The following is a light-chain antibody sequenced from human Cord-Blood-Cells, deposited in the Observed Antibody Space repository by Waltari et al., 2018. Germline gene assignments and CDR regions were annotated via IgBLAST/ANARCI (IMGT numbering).Light chain of an antibody. CDR3: QQRSNWPPT. CDR1: QSVSSY. Sequence: EIVLTQSPATLSLPPGERATLSCRASQSVSSYLAWYQQKPGQAPRLLIYDASNSATGIPARFSGSGSGTDFTLTISSLEPEDFAVYYCQQRSNWPPTFGGGTKVEIK. J-gene: IGKJ4*01. V-gene: IGKV3-11*01. CDR2: DAS.